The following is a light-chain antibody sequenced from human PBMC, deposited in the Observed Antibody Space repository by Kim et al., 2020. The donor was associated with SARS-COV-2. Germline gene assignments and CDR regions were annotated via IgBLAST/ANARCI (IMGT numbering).Light chain of an antibody. CDR2: QGS. J-gene: IGLJ2*01. CDR1: KMGDKY. Sequence: GSPGKTASITRSWNKMGDKYVCREQQGPGPAPGLVIYQGSKRPSGIPEPFSGSNSGNTATLTNSRTQAMDEADYYCQAWDSSTVVFGGGTQLTVL. V-gene: IGLV3-1*01. CDR3: QAWDSSTVV.